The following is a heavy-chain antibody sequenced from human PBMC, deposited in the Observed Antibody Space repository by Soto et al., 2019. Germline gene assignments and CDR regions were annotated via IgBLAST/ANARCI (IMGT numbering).Heavy chain of an antibody. CDR3: ARHEDTAMPRGGYFDY. Sequence: PSETLSLTCTVSGGSISSSSYYWGWIRQPPGKGLEWIGSIYYSGSTHYNPSLKSRVTISVDTSKNQFSLKLSSVTAADTAVYYCARHEDTAMPRGGYFDYWGQGTLVTVSS. CDR2: IYYSGST. D-gene: IGHD5-18*01. J-gene: IGHJ4*02. CDR1: GGSISSSSYY. V-gene: IGHV4-39*01.